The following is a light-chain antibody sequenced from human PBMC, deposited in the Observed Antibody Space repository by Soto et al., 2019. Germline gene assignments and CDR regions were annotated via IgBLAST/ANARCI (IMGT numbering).Light chain of an antibody. Sequence: IQMNQSTATLSVSVGDRVTITFRASQTISSWLAWYQQKPGKAPKLLIYKASTLKSGVPSRFSGSGSGTEFTLTISSLQPDDFAAYYCQHYTSYSEAFGQGTKVDIK. CDR1: QTISSW. CDR2: KAS. J-gene: IGKJ1*01. V-gene: IGKV1-5*03. CDR3: QHYTSYSEA.